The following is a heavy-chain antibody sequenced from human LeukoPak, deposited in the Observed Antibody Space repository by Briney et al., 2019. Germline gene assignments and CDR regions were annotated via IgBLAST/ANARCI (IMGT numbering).Heavy chain of an antibody. V-gene: IGHV4-59*01. CDR2: IYYSGTT. D-gene: IGHD3-10*01. J-gene: IGHJ5*02. CDR3: ARGGSPSWFDP. Sequence: KASETLSLTCTVSGGSISSYYWSWIRQPPGKGLEWIGYIYYSGTTNYNPSLKSRVTISVDTSKNQFSLKLSSVTAADTAVYYCARGGSPSWFDPWGQGTLVTVSS. CDR1: GGSISSYY.